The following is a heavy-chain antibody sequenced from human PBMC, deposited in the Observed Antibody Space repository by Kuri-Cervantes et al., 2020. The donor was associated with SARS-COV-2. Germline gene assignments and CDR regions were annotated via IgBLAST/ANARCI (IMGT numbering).Heavy chain of an antibody. Sequence: SETLSLTCTVSGGSIGSSSYYWGWIRQPPGKGLEWIGNIFYSGNTYYNPSLKSRVTISEDTSKNQISLKLNSVTAADTAVYFCARAGAVVTTGGLDYWGQGTLVTVSS. J-gene: IGHJ4*02. V-gene: IGHV4-39*07. CDR3: ARAGAVVTTGGLDY. CDR1: GGSIGSSSYY. CDR2: IFYSGNT. D-gene: IGHD2-21*02.